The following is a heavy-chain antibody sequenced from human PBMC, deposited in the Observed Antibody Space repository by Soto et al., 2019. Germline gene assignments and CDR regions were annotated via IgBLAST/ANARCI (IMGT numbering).Heavy chain of an antibody. Sequence: GGSLRLSCAASGFIFTRYSMNWVRQAPGKGLEWVSSISSTTNYIYYADSVRGRFTISRDDAKNSLYLQMDSLSAEDTALYYCARVRGDSSGSYYFDYWGQGTLVTVSS. J-gene: IGHJ4*02. D-gene: IGHD3-22*01. V-gene: IGHV3-21*04. CDR3: ARVRGDSSGSYYFDY. CDR1: GFIFTRYS. CDR2: ISSTTNYI.